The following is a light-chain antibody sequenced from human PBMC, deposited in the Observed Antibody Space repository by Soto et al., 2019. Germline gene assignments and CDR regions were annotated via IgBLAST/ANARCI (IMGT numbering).Light chain of an antibody. V-gene: IGKV1-33*01. CDR2: DAS. CDR1: QDINKY. CDR3: RQYDNVPLT. J-gene: IGKJ4*01. Sequence: DLQMTQSPSSLSASVGDRVTITCQASQDINKYLNWYQKKSGIAPKVLIYDASILETGVPSRFSGSGSGTSFTFTISSLQPDDIATYYCRQYDNVPLTFGGGTKVEI.